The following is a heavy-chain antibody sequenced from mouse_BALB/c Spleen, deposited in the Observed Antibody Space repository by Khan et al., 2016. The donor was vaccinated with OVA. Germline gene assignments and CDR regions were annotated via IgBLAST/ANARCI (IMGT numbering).Heavy chain of an antibody. CDR2: ICYSGST. CDR1: GYSITSDYA. CDR3: ARDGSRYNYAMDY. V-gene: IGHV3-2*02. Sequence: ESGPGLVKPSQSLSLTCTVTGYSITSDYAWNWIRQFPGNKLEWMGYICYSGSTNYNPSLKSRISITRDTSKNQFFLQLNSVTTEDTATYYCARDGSRYNYAMDYWGQGTSVTVSS. J-gene: IGHJ4*01. D-gene: IGHD2-3*01.